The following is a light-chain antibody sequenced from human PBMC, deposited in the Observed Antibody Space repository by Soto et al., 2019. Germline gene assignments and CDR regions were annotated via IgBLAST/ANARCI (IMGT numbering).Light chain of an antibody. V-gene: IGLV1-40*01. CDR1: SSNIGAGYD. J-gene: IGLJ1*01. Sequence: QSVLTQPPSVSEAPGQRVTISCTGSSSNIGAGYDVHWYQQLPGTAPKLLIYGNSNRPSGVSDRFSGSKSGTSASLAITGLQAEDEADYYCQSYDSSLSGPSYVFGTGTKVTVL. CDR3: QSYDSSLSGPSYV. CDR2: GNS.